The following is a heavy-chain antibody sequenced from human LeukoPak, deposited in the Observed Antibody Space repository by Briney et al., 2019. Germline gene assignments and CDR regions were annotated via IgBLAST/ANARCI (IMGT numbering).Heavy chain of an antibody. Sequence: SETLSLTCTVSGGSISSSSYYWGWIRQPPGKGLEWIGSIYYSGSTYYNPSLKSRVTISVDTSKNQFSLKLSSVTAADTAVYYCARRVRDILTGSPYYFDYWGQGTLVTVSS. CDR3: ARRVRDILTGSPYYFDY. J-gene: IGHJ4*02. V-gene: IGHV4-39*01. CDR1: GGSISSSSYY. CDR2: IYYSGST. D-gene: IGHD3-9*01.